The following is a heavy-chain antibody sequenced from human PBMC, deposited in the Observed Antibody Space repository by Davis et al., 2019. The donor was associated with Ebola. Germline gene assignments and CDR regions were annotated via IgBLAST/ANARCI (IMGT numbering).Heavy chain of an antibody. J-gene: IGHJ4*02. CDR3: ARDRYSDGSGYFFEQSH. Sequence: PSETLSLTCTVSGDSITSGDYYWGWIRQPPGKGLEWVGHIHYSGTFKSSLKSRVSISVDTSKNQFSLKLTSVTAADTAVYYCARDRYSDGSGYFFEQSHWGQGTLVTVSS. D-gene: IGHD3-22*01. CDR2: IHYSG. CDR1: GDSITSGDYY. V-gene: IGHV4-30-4*01.